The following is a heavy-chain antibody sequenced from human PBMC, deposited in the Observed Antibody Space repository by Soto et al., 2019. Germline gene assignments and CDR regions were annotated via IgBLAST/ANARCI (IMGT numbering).Heavy chain of an antibody. V-gene: IGHV3-23*01. CDR1: GFTFSSYA. CDR3: AKEGYFGYYYSLYV. CDR2: ISGSGDSA. Sequence: EVQLLESGGGLVQPGGSLRLSCAASGFTFSSYAMTWVRQAPGKGLEWVSSISGSGDSAYYADSVKGRFTISRDNSKNTLYLQMSSMRAEDTAVYYCAKEGYFGYYYSLYVWGQGTTVTVSS. D-gene: IGHD3-9*01. J-gene: IGHJ6*02.